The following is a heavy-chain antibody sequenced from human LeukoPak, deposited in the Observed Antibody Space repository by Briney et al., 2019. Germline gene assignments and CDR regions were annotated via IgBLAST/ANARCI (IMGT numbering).Heavy chain of an antibody. CDR3: ARTGAEDYSHNYYFDY. Sequence: PSETLSLTCTVSGGSISSSSYYWGWIRQPPGKGLEWIGSIYYSGSTYYNPSLKSRVTISVDTSKNQFSLKLSSVTAADTAVYYCARTGAEDYSHNYYFDYWGQGTLVTVSS. CDR2: IYYSGST. V-gene: IGHV4-39*07. J-gene: IGHJ4*02. CDR1: GGSISSSSYY. D-gene: IGHD4-11*01.